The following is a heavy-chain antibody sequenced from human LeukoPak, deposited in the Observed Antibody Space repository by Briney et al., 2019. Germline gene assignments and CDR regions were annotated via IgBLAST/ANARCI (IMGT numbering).Heavy chain of an antibody. CDR3: AKAPVTSCRGAYCYPFDS. D-gene: IGHD2-21*01. CDR2: TSSSDAGT. CDR1: GFTLSTYA. Sequence: GGSLRLSCAASGFTLSTYAVSWVRQTPGKGLEWVAATSSSDAGTYHADSVRGRFTISRDNSKNTLYLQMNSLRAEDAAVYFCAKAPVTSCRGAYCYPFDSWGQGTLVTVSS. V-gene: IGHV3-23*01. J-gene: IGHJ4*02.